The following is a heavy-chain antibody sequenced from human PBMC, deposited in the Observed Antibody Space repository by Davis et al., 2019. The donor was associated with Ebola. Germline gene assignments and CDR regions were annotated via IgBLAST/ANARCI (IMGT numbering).Heavy chain of an antibody. D-gene: IGHD5-18*01. Sequence: GESLKISCAASGFTFSYYGIHWVRQTPGKGLEWVAIISYDGSDKYYADSVKGRFTISRDNSKNTLYLQMNSLRAEDTAMYYCASDFIVTEDYWGQGTLVTVSS. CDR3: ASDFIVTEDY. CDR2: ISYDGSDK. V-gene: IGHV3-30*03. J-gene: IGHJ4*02. CDR1: GFTFSYYG.